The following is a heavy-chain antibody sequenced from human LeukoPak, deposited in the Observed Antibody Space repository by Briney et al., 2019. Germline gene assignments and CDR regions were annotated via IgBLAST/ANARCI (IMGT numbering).Heavy chain of an antibody. D-gene: IGHD2-15*01. V-gene: IGHV4-59*01. CDR2: VYYSGST. CDR3: ARIHRYCSGGACYVLDN. Sequence: PSETLSLTCTVSGGSISSYYWSWIRQPPGKGLEWIGYVYYSGSTNYNPSFKSRITISVDTSRNQFSLQLSSVTAADTAVYYCARIHRYCSGGACYVLDNWGQGTLVAVSS. CDR1: GGSISSYY. J-gene: IGHJ4*02.